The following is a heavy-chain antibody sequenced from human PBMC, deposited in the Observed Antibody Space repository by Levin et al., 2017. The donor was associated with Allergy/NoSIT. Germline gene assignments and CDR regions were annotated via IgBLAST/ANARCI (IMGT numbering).Heavy chain of an antibody. CDR1: GFTFTSYW. Sequence: GGSLRLSCAASGFTFTSYWMSWVRQAPGKGLEWVANIKQDGSEKYYVDSVKGRFTISRDNAKNSLYLQMNSLRAEDTAVYYCARGGPLWFGESRGDYWGQGILVTVSS. CDR2: IKQDGSEK. D-gene: IGHD3-10*01. J-gene: IGHJ4*02. CDR3: ARGGPLWFGESRGDY. V-gene: IGHV3-7*04.